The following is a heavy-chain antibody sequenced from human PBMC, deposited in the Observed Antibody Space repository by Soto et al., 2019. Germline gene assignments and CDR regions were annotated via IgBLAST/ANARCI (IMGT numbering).Heavy chain of an antibody. CDR3: AKGNRGIAAAGDYYGMDV. CDR2: ISGTGSIS. V-gene: IGHV3-23*01. Sequence: GGSLRLSCAASGCTFSSYAMSWVRQAPGQGLEWVSAISGTGSISYYADSVKGRFTIARDNCKNTLYLQMNSLRAEDTAVYYCAKGNRGIAAAGDYYGMDVWGQGTTVTVSS. D-gene: IGHD6-13*01. CDR1: GCTFSSYA. J-gene: IGHJ6*02.